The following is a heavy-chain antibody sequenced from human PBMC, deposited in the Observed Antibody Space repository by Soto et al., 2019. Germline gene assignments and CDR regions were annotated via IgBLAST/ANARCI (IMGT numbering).Heavy chain of an antibody. J-gene: IGHJ5*02. CDR2: IYYSGST. V-gene: IGHV4-31*03. CDR3: ARWWSGSRQGFDP. D-gene: IGHD3-3*01. CDR1: GGSISSGDYY. Sequence: QVQLQESGPGLVKPSQTLSLTCTVPGGSISSGDYYWSWIRQHPGKGLGWIGYIYYSGSTYHNPSLKGRVTKSVDTSKNQSSLKLSSVTAADTAVYYCARWWSGSRQGFDPWGQGTLVTVSS.